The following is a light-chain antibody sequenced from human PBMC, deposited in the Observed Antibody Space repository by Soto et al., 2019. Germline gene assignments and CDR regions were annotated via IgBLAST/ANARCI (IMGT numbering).Light chain of an antibody. CDR3: QQYGSSPGFT. V-gene: IGKV3-20*01. CDR2: GAS. J-gene: IGKJ3*01. CDR1: QSVSSSY. Sequence: EIVLTQSPGTLSLSPGERATLSCRASQSVSSSYLAWYQQKPGQAPRLLIYGASSRAAGIPDRFSGSGSGTDFTLTISRLEREDFAVYCCQQYGSSPGFTFGPGTKVDIK.